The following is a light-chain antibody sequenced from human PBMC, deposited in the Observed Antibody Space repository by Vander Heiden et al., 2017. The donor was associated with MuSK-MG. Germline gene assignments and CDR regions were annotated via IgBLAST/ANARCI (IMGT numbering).Light chain of an antibody. Sequence: DIVMTQSPDSLAVSLGERATINCKSSQSVLYSSNNKNYLAWYQQKPGQPPKLLIYWASTRKSGVPDRFSGSGSETDFTLSISSLQAEDVAVYYCQQYDSTATTFGQGTKVEIK. CDR1: QSVLYSSNNKNY. J-gene: IGKJ1*01. CDR2: WAS. V-gene: IGKV4-1*01. CDR3: QQYDSTATT.